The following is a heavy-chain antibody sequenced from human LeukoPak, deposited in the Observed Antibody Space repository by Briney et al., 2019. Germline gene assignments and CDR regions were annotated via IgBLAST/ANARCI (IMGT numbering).Heavy chain of an antibody. V-gene: IGHV3-23*01. Sequence: GGSLRLSCAASGFTFSSYAMGWVRQAPGKGLEWVSAISGTGNRTYYADSVKGRFTTSRDNSKNTLYLQMNSLRAEDMAVYYCAKWGCSGGSCYPFDYWGQGTLVTVSS. CDR1: GFTFSSYA. CDR3: AKWGCSGGSCYPFDY. CDR2: ISGTGNRT. D-gene: IGHD2-15*01. J-gene: IGHJ4*02.